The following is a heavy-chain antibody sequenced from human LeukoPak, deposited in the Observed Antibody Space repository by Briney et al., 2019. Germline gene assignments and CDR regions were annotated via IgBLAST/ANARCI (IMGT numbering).Heavy chain of an antibody. V-gene: IGHV3-7*01. CDR2: IKQDGREK. J-gene: IGHJ3*02. CDR1: GFTFSSYW. Sequence: GGSLRLSCAASGFTFSSYWMSWVRQAPGKGLEWVANIKQDGREKYYMDSVKGRFTISRDNAKNSLYLQMNSLRAEDTAVYYCASGGGATRSGYAFDMWGQGTMVTVSS. D-gene: IGHD1-26*01. CDR3: ASGGGATRSGYAFDM.